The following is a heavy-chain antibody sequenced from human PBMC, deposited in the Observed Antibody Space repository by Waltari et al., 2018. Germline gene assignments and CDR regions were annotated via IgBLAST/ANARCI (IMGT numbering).Heavy chain of an antibody. CDR3: AKYREQWLILDY. V-gene: IGHV3-30*02. J-gene: IGHJ4*02. Sequence: VQLAESGGGAVQPGGSPRLSCTASGLTFSDYGMHWFCQAPGKGLEWVAFIQNDGSIKYYADSVKGRFTISRDNSKNTLYLQMNSLRAEETAVYYCAKYREQWLILDYWGQGTLVTVSS. CDR2: IQNDGSIK. CDR1: GLTFSDYG. D-gene: IGHD6-19*01.